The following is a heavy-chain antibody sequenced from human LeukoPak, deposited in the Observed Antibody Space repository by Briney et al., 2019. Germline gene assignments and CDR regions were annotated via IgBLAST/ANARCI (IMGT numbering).Heavy chain of an antibody. CDR2: IIPILGIA. V-gene: IGHV1-69*04. J-gene: IGHJ5*02. CDR3: AREPTGYCSSTSCHKSQYNWFDP. Sequence: SVTVSCKASGGTFSSYAISWVRQAPGQGLEWMGRIIPILGIANYAQKFQGRVTITADKSTSTAYMELSSLRSEDTAVYYCAREPTGYCSSTSCHKSQYNWFDPWGQGTLVTVSS. CDR1: GGTFSSYA. D-gene: IGHD2-2*02.